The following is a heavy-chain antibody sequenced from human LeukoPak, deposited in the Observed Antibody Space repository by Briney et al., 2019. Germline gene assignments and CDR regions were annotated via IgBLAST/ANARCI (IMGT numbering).Heavy chain of an antibody. J-gene: IGHJ2*01. V-gene: IGHV4-31*03. D-gene: IGHD2-8*01. Sequence: PSQTLSLTCTVSGGSISSGGYYWGWIRQHPGKGLEWIGYIYYSGSTYYNPSLKSRVTISVDTSKNQFSLKLSSVTAADTVVYYCARLTVLGHHFDLWGRGTLVTVSS. CDR2: IYYSGST. CDR1: GGSISSGGYY. CDR3: ARLTVLGHHFDL.